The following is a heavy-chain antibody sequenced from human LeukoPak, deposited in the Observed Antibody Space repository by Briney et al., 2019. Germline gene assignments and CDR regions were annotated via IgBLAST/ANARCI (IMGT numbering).Heavy chain of an antibody. CDR3: AKGGRYHDILTGFDY. V-gene: IGHV3-30*04. CDR2: ISYGGRNK. J-gene: IGHJ4*02. CDR1: GLTFSTHA. D-gene: IGHD3-9*01. Sequence: PGGSLRLSCITSGLTFSTHAIHWVRQAPGKGLEWVALISYGGRNKYYADSVKGRFTVSGDNSRNTVYLQMNSLRAEDTAVYYCAKGGRYHDILTGFDYWGQGTLVTVSS.